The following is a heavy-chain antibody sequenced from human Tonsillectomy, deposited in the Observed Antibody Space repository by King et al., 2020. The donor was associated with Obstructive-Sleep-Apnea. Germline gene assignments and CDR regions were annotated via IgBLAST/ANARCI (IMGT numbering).Heavy chain of an antibody. Sequence: QLVQSGAEVKKPGSSVKVSCKASGGTFSSYAISWVRQAPGQGLEWMGGIIPILGIANCAQTFQSRVPITTETSTSTAYMELSSLRSEDTAVYYCARWGLGYCSGGSCYWFDPWGQGTLVTVSS. CDR1: GGTFSSYA. CDR3: ARWGLGYCSGGSCYWFDP. V-gene: IGHV1-69*04. CDR2: IIPILGIA. D-gene: IGHD2-15*01. J-gene: IGHJ5*02.